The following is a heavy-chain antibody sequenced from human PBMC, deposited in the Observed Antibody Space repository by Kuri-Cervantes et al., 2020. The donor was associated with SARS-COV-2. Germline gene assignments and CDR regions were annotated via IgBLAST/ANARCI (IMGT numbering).Heavy chain of an antibody. CDR2: ISYDGSNK. CDR1: GFTLSSYA. J-gene: IGHJ4*02. D-gene: IGHD3-10*01. CDR3: ARDHDITMVKGVYFDY. Sequence: GGSLRLSCAASGFTLSSYAMHWVRQAPGKGLEWVAVISYDGSNKYYGDSVKGRFTISRDNSKNTLYLTMNSLRAEDTAVYYCARDHDITMVKGVYFDYWGQGTLVTVSS. V-gene: IGHV3-30-3*01.